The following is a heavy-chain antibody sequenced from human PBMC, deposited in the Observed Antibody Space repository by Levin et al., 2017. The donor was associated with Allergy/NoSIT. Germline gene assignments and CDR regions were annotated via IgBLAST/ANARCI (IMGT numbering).Heavy chain of an antibody. J-gene: IGHJ4*02. Sequence: TGGSLRLSCAASGFTFSNYWMTWVRQAPGKGPERVANIKLDGSEKYYVDSVRGRFTISRDNAKNSLYLQMNSLRAEDTAVYYCARTVVGPPLADYFDYWGQGTLVTVSS. CDR2: IKLDGSEK. CDR1: GFTFSNYW. D-gene: IGHD2-15*01. CDR3: ARTVVGPPLADYFDY. V-gene: IGHV3-7*01.